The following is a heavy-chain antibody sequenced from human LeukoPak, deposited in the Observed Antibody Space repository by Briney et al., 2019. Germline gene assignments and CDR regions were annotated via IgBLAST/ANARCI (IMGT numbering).Heavy chain of an antibody. CDR1: GYTFTSYG. D-gene: IGHD2-2*01. Sequence: GASVKVSCKASGYTFTSYGFSWVRQAPGQGLEWMGWINPNSGGTNYAQKFQGRVTMTRDTSISTAYMELSSLRSDDTAVYYCARASLGVWGQGTLVTVSS. CDR3: ARASLGV. V-gene: IGHV1-2*02. CDR2: INPNSGGT. J-gene: IGHJ4*02.